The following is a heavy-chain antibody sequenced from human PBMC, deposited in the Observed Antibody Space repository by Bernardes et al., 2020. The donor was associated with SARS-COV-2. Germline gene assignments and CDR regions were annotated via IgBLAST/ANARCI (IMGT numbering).Heavy chain of an antibody. D-gene: IGHD6-13*01. V-gene: IGHV4-4*07. CDR1: GGSITNYY. CDR3: ARDAGPYYYFYMDV. Sequence: SEPLSLTCYVSGGSITNYYWSWIRQPAGKGLEWIGRIFTSGSTTYNPSLKSRVTMSVDTSKNQISLKLKSVTAADTAAYYCARDAGPYYYFYMDVWGKGTTVTVSS. CDR2: IFTSGST. J-gene: IGHJ6*03.